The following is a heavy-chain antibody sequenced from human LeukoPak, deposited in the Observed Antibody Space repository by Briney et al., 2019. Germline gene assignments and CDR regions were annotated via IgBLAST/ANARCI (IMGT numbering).Heavy chain of an antibody. J-gene: IGHJ5*02. Sequence: ASVKVSCKASGYTFTSYGMSWVRQAPGQGLEWMGWISAYNGNTNYAQKLQGRVTMTTDTSTSTAYMELRSLRSDDTAVYYCASSSSGWYWFDPWGQGTLVTVSS. CDR3: ASSSSGWYWFDP. V-gene: IGHV1-18*01. CDR1: GYTFTSYG. D-gene: IGHD6-19*01. CDR2: ISAYNGNT.